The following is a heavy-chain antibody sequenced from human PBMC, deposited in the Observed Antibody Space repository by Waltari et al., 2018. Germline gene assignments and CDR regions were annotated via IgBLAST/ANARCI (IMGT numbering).Heavy chain of an antibody. CDR2: IYPGDSDT. Sequence: EVQLVQSGAEVKKPGESLKISCKGSGYSFTSYWIGWVRQMPGKGLEWMGIIYPGDSDTRYSPSFQGQVTIPADKSISTAYLQWSSLKASDTAMYYCARLPYSSSWRNAFDIWGQGTMVTVSS. CDR1: GYSFTSYW. CDR3: ARLPYSSSWRNAFDI. J-gene: IGHJ3*02. V-gene: IGHV5-51*01. D-gene: IGHD6-13*01.